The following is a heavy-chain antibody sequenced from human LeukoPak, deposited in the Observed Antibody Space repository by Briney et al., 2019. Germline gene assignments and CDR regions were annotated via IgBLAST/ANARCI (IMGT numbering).Heavy chain of an antibody. D-gene: IGHD2-2*01. V-gene: IGHV3-30-3*01. CDR2: ISYDGNNK. CDR3: TRRAVMVVLGAPYLDS. J-gene: IGHJ4*02. Sequence: GGSLRLSCAASGFTFSNYAFHWVRQAPGKGLEWVALISYDGNNKFYPDSVKGRFTVSRDDSKNTLYLQVNSLRPEDTAVYYCTRRAVMVVLGAPYLDSWGQGTLVTVSS. CDR1: GFTFSNYA.